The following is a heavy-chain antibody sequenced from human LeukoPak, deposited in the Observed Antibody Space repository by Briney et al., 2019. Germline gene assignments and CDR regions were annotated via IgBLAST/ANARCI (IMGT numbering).Heavy chain of an antibody. J-gene: IGHJ6*04. CDR1: GYSLTSYW. CDR2: IYPGDSDT. CDR3: ARRGTDYGMDV. V-gene: IGHV5-51*01. D-gene: IGHD3-16*01. Sequence: GDSLKISCMGSGYSLTSYWIAWVRQMPGKGLEWMGIIYPGDSDTRYSPSFQGQVTISPDKSISTAYLQWSSLKASDTAMYYCARRGTDYGMDVWGKGSTVTVSS.